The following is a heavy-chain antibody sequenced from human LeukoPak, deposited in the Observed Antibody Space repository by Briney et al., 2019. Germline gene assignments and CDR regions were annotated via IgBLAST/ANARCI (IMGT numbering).Heavy chain of an antibody. D-gene: IGHD3-16*01. CDR2: INPNSGGT. J-gene: IGHJ3*02. Sequence: ASVKVSCKASGYTFTGYYMHWVRQAPEQGLEWMGWINPNSGGTNYAQKFQGRVTMTRDTSISTAYMELSRLRSDDTAVYYCARDGGLRRAFDIWGQGTMVTVSS. V-gene: IGHV1-2*02. CDR1: GYTFTGYY. CDR3: ARDGGLRRAFDI.